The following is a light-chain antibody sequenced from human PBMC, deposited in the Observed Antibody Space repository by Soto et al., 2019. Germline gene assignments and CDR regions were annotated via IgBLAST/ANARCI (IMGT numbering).Light chain of an antibody. Sequence: IVLTQSPATLSLSPGQRATLSCRASQSVKTFLVWYQHRPGQAPRVLIYSASRRATGIPDRFSGSGSGTDFTLTISRLEPEDFAVYYCQQYGSSWTFGQGTKVDIK. CDR3: QQYGSSWT. J-gene: IGKJ1*01. CDR1: QSVKTF. V-gene: IGKV3-20*01. CDR2: SAS.